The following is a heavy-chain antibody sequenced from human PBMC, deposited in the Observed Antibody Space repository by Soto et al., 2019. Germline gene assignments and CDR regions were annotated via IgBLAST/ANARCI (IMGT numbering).Heavy chain of an antibody. Sequence: GLEWMGWMNPNSGNTGYAQKFQGRVTMTRNTSISTAYMELSSLRSEDTAVYYCARLYREYSSSWYEYYYYYMDVWGKGTTVSVSS. J-gene: IGHJ6*03. D-gene: IGHD6-13*01. V-gene: IGHV1-8*01. CDR2: MNPNSGNT. CDR3: ARLYREYSSSWYEYYYYYMDV.